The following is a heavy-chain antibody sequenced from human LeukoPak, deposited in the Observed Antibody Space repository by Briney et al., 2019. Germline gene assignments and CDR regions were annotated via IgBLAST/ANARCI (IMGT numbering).Heavy chain of an antibody. V-gene: IGHV3-48*01. J-gene: IGHJ6*03. D-gene: IGHD2-2*02. Sequence: PGGSLRLSCAASGFTLSSYSMNWVRQAPGKGLEWVSYISSSSSTIYYADSVKGRFTISRDNAENSLYLQMNSLRAEDTAVYYCATLVVPAAIAYYYTDVWGKGTTVTVSS. CDR2: ISSSSSTI. CDR3: ATLVVPAAIAYYYTDV. CDR1: GFTLSSYS.